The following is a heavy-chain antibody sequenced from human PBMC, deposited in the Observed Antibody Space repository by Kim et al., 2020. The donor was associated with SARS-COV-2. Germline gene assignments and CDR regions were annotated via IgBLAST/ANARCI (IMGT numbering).Heavy chain of an antibody. V-gene: IGHV4-31*02. J-gene: IGHJ5*02. CDR3: ARRESGFDP. Sequence: GSTYYNPSLKSRVTISVDTSKNQFSLKLSSVTAADTAVYYCARRESGFDPWGQGTLVTVSS. D-gene: IGHD3-10*01. CDR2: GST.